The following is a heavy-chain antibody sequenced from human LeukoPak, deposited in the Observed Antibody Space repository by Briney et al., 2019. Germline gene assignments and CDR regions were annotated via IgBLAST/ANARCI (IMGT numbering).Heavy chain of an antibody. CDR3: ARGVGSGYTDY. CDR1: GGSISSYY. D-gene: IGHD3-22*01. V-gene: IGHV4-34*01. J-gene: IGHJ4*02. CDR2: INHSGST. Sequence: SETLSLTCTVSGGSISSYYWSWIRQPPGKGLEWIGEINHSGSTHYNPSLKSRVTISVDTSKNQFSLKLSSVTAADTAVYYCARGVGSGYTDYWGQGALVTVSS.